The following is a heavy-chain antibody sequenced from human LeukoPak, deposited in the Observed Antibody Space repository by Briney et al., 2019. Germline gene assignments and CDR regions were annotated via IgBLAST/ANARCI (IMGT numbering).Heavy chain of an antibody. J-gene: IGHJ4*02. CDR1: GFTFDDYA. V-gene: IGHV3-9*01. Sequence: GGSLRLSRAASGFTFDDYAMHWVRQAPGKGLEWVSGISWNSGSIGYADSVKGRFTISRDNAKNSLYLQMNSLRAEDTALYYCAKDLAAAPSIDYWGQGTLVTVSS. CDR2: ISWNSGSI. CDR3: AKDLAAAPSIDY. D-gene: IGHD6-13*01.